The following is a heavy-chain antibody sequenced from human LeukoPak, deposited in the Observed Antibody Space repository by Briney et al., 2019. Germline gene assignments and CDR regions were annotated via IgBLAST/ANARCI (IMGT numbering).Heavy chain of an antibody. Sequence: GRSLRLSCAASGFTFSSYAMSWVRQAPGKGLEWVSAISGSGGTTYYADSVKGRFTISRDNSKNTLYLQMNSLRADDTAVYYCAKVPDLWFGEPYFEYWGQGTLVTVSS. V-gene: IGHV3-23*01. J-gene: IGHJ4*02. CDR3: AKVPDLWFGEPYFEY. D-gene: IGHD3-10*01. CDR2: ISGSGGTT. CDR1: GFTFSSYA.